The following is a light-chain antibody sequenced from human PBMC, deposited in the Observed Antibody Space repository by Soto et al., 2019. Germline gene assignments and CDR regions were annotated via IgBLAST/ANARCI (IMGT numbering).Light chain of an antibody. Sequence: QSVLTQPPSLSGAPGQRITISCTGTSSNLGAAFAVQWYQQLPGAAPKLLIYSNNQRPSGVPDRFSGSKSGTSASLAISGLRSEDEADYYCAAWDDSLRGVFGTGTKVTVL. J-gene: IGLJ1*01. CDR1: SSNLGAAFA. CDR3: AAWDDSLRGV. V-gene: IGLV1-47*02. CDR2: SNN.